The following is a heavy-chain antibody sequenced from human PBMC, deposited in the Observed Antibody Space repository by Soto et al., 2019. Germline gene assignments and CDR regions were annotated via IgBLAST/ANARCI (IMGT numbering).Heavy chain of an antibody. Sequence: SVGSLRLSGAASGFTFSNYDMHWVRQAPGEGLEWVSGIGAASDTYYPVSVQGRFTVSRDNAKKSLYLQMNSLRAGDTAVYYCARGVLGPGDYYYGMDVWGQGTTVTVS. CDR2: IGAASDT. CDR3: ARGVLGPGDYYYGMDV. CDR1: GFTFSNYD. V-gene: IGHV3-13*01. J-gene: IGHJ6*02. D-gene: IGHD7-27*01.